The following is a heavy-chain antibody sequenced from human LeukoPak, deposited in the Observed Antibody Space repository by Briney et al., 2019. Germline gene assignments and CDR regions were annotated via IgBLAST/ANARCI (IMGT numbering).Heavy chain of an antibody. D-gene: IGHD3-22*01. J-gene: IGHJ4*02. CDR1: GFTFSSYA. Sequence: PGRSLRLSCAASGFTFSSYAMHWVRQAPGKGLEWVAVISYDGSNKYYADSVKGRFTISRDNSKNTLYLQMNSLRAEDTAVYYCAKAVRMIVVVSTVDYWGQGTLVTVSS. V-gene: IGHV3-30-3*01. CDR2: ISYDGSNK. CDR3: AKAVRMIVVVSTVDY.